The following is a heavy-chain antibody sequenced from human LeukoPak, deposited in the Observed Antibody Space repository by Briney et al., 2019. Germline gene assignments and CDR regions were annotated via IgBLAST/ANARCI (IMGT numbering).Heavy chain of an antibody. V-gene: IGHV3-7*01. CDR3: ARSIPGDSSGWYLNY. CDR1: GFTFSSYW. J-gene: IGHJ4*02. D-gene: IGHD6-19*01. CDR2: IKQDGSEK. Sequence: GGSLRLSCAASGFTFSSYWMSWVRQAPGKGLEWVANIKQDGSEKYYVDSVKGRFTISRDNAKNSLYLQMDSLRAEHTAVYYCARSIPGDSSGWYLNYWGQGTLVTVSS.